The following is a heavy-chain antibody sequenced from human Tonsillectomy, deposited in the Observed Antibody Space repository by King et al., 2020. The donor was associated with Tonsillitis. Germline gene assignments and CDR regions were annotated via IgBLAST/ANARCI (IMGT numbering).Heavy chain of an antibody. CDR1: GFSLSNARMG. Sequence: TLKESGPLLVKPTETLTLTCTVSGFSLSNARMGVSWIRQPPGQALEWLAHLFSNGNKSFSTSLKRRLTISKDTSKNQVVLTMTNMDPVDTATYYCARRYNWFDPWGPGTLVPVSS. J-gene: IGHJ5*02. CDR2: LFSNGNK. CDR3: ARRYNWFDP. V-gene: IGHV2-26*01.